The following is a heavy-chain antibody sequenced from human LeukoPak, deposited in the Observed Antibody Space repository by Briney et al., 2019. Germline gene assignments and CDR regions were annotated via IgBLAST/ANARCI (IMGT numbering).Heavy chain of an antibody. V-gene: IGHV3-43*02. CDR2: ISGDGGST. CDR1: GFTFDDYA. Sequence: GGSLRLSCAVSGFTFDDYAMHWVRQAPGKGLEWVSFISGDGGSTYYADSVKGRFTISRDNSKNSLYLQMNSLRTEDTALYYCAKALADRDLPYYYDSSGYYLVLGYWGQGTLVTVSS. D-gene: IGHD3-22*01. J-gene: IGHJ4*02. CDR3: AKALADRDLPYYYDSSGYYLVLGY.